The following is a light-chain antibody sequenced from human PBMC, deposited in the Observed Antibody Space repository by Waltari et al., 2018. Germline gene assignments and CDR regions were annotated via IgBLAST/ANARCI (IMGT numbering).Light chain of an antibody. Sequence: QSALTQPASVSGSPGQSITISCTGTSSDVGAYNYVSWYQQHPGKAPKIMIYDVSKRPSGVSNRFSGSKSGNAASLTISGRQAEDEADYYCSSYRRSNTLVFGGGTKVTVL. CDR3: SSYRRSNTLV. CDR1: SSDVGAYNY. V-gene: IGLV2-14*03. CDR2: DVS. J-gene: IGLJ2*01.